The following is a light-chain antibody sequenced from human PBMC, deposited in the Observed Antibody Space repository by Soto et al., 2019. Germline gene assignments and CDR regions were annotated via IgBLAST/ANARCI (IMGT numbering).Light chain of an antibody. V-gene: IGLV2-23*02. CDR1: SSDVGSYNL. CDR2: EVR. Sequence: QSVLTQPASVSGSPGQSITISCTGTSSDVGSYNLVSWYQQHPGKAPKLIIYEVRMRPSGVSNRFSGSKSGNTASLTISGLQPEDEADYYCCSYAGSFTSYVFGTGTKVNVL. CDR3: CSYAGSFTSYV. J-gene: IGLJ1*01.